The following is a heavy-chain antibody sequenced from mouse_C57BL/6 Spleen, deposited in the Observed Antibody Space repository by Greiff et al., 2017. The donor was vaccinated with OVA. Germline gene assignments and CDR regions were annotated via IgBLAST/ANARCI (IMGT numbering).Heavy chain of an antibody. D-gene: IGHD4-1*01. V-gene: IGHV1-82*01. CDR2: IYPGDGDT. J-gene: IGHJ4*01. CDR1: GYAFSSSW. Sequence: VQLQQSGPELVKPGASVKISCKASGYAFSSSWMNWVKQRPGKGLEWIGRIYPGDGDTNYNGKFKGKAKLTADKSSSTAYMQLSSLTSEDSAVHFCARRNWDRDYYAMDYWGQGTSVTVSS. CDR3: ARRNWDRDYYAMDY.